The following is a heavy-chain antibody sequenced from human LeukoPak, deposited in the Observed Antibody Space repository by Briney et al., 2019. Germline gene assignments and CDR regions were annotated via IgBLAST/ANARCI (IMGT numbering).Heavy chain of an antibody. J-gene: IGHJ4*02. CDR1: GFTFSDYY. V-gene: IGHV3-11*01. Sequence: GGSLRLSCAASGFTFSDYYMSWIRQAPGKGLEWVSYISSSGSTIYYADSVKGRFTISRDNAKNSLYLRMNSLRAEDTAVYYCARGKWGMVVITSPFDYWGQGTLVTVSS. CDR3: ARGKWGMVVITSPFDY. D-gene: IGHD3-22*01. CDR2: ISSSGSTI.